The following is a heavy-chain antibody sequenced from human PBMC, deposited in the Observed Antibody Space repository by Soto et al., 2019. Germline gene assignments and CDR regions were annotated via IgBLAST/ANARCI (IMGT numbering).Heavy chain of an antibody. CDR2: ISGSGGST. Sequence: EVQLLESGGGLVQPGGSLRLSCAASGFTFSSYAMSWVRQAPGKGLEWVSAISGSGGSTYYADSVKGRFTISRDNSKNTLYLQMNGLRAEDTAVYYCAKPVAGTVYYYYYGMDVWGQGTTVTVSS. CDR1: GFTFSSYA. V-gene: IGHV3-23*01. D-gene: IGHD6-19*01. CDR3: AKPVAGTVYYYYYGMDV. J-gene: IGHJ6*02.